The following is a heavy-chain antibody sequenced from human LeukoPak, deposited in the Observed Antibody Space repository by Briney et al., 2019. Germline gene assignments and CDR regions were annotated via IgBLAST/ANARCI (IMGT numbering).Heavy chain of an antibody. Sequence: GESLKISCKGSGYSFTSYWMGWVRPMPGKGLEWIDIIYPGDSDTRYRPSFQGQVTIPADNSVSTAYLQWSSLRASDTAMYYRARHGKAAATDYWGQGTLVTVSS. CDR1: GYSFTSYW. D-gene: IGHD6-13*01. CDR2: IYPGDSDT. J-gene: IGHJ4*02. V-gene: IGHV5-51*01. CDR3: ARHGKAAATDY.